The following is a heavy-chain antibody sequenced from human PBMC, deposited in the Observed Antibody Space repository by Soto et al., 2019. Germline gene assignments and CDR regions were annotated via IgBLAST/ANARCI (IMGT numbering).Heavy chain of an antibody. V-gene: IGHV1-18*04. Sequence: QVQLVQSGAEVKKPGASVKVSCKASGYTFTSYGISWVRQAPGQGLEWMGWSSAYNGNTNYAQKLQGRVTMTTDTSTSTAYLELRSLRSDDTAVYYCARGSGGDSSSWFEVYDGEGPSDYWGQGTLVTVSS. D-gene: IGHD6-13*01. CDR1: GYTFTSYG. J-gene: IGHJ4*02. CDR2: SSAYNGNT. CDR3: ARGSGGDSSSWFEVYDGEGPSDY.